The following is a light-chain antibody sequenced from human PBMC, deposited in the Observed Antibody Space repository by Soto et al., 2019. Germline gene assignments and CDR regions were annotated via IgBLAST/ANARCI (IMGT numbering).Light chain of an antibody. Sequence: QSALTQPRSVSGSPGQSVTISCTGTSSDVGGYNYVSWYQQHPGKAPKLMIYDVSKRPSGVPDRFSGSKSGNTASLTISGLQADDEPDYYCCSYAGSYTHVFGTGTKLTVL. CDR1: SSDVGGYNY. CDR3: CSYAGSYTHV. CDR2: DVS. V-gene: IGLV2-11*01. J-gene: IGLJ1*01.